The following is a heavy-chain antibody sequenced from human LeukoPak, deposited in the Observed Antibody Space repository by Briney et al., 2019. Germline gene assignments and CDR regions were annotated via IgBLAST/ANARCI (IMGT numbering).Heavy chain of an antibody. D-gene: IGHD4-17*01. V-gene: IGHV3-48*01. CDR3: ARDLYGDYVVAY. Sequence: GGSLRLSCAASGFAFSPYAMNWVRQAPGKGLEWVSYISSSGRTIYYADSVRGRFTISGDNAKNSLYLQMNSLRAEDTAVYYCARDLYGDYVVAYWGQGTLVTVSS. CDR1: GFAFSPYA. CDR2: ISSSGRTI. J-gene: IGHJ4*02.